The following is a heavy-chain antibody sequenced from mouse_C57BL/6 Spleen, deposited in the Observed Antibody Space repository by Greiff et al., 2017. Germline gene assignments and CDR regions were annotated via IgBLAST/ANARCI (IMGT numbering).Heavy chain of an antibody. Sequence: QVTLKVCGPGLLQPSQTLSLTCSFSGFSLSTFGMGVGWIRQPSGMGLEWLAHIWWDDDKYYTPALKSRTTIAKDTSKNQVFLKIANVDTADTATYYCARIGPLTGSYFDYWGKGTTLTVSS. CDR2: IWWDDDK. V-gene: IGHV8-8*01. CDR1: GFSLSTFGMG. J-gene: IGHJ2*01. CDR3: ARIGPLTGSYFDY. D-gene: IGHD4-1*01.